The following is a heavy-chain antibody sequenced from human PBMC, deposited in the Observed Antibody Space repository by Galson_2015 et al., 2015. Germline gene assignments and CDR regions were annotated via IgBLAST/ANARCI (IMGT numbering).Heavy chain of an antibody. Sequence: SLKLSCEASGYTFSSYSMNWVRQAPGQGLEWVSSISSSSSYIYYADTVKGRFTISRDNAKNSLYLQMNSLRAEDTAVYYCAREECSSASCPTDYYYYMDAWGKGTTVTVSS. CDR2: ISSSSSYI. J-gene: IGHJ6*03. V-gene: IGHV3-21*01. CDR3: AREECSSASCPTDYYYYMDA. CDR1: GYTFSSYS. D-gene: IGHD2-2*01.